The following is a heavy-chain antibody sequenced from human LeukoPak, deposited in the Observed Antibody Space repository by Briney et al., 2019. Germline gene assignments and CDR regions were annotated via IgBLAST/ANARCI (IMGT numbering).Heavy chain of an antibody. V-gene: IGHV1-8*01. Sequence: ASVKVSCKASGYTFTSYDINRVRQATGQGLEWMGWMNPNSGNTGYAQKFQGRVTMTRNTSISTAYMELSSLRSEDTAVYYCARGLFPARHAKGYAFDIWGQGTMVTVSS. D-gene: IGHD6-6*01. CDR2: MNPNSGNT. CDR1: GYTFTSYD. J-gene: IGHJ3*02. CDR3: ARGLFPARHAKGYAFDI.